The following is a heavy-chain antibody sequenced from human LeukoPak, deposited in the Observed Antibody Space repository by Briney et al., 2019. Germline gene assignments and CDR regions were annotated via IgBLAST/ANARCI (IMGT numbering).Heavy chain of an antibody. D-gene: IGHD2-8*01. CDR3: ATCRPRGLMVYAARFWFDP. J-gene: IGHJ5*02. CDR1: GYTFTSYY. V-gene: IGHV1-69*13. CDR2: IIPIFGTA. Sequence: PGASVKVSCKASGYTFTSYYMHWVRQAPGQGLEWMGGIIPIFGTANYAQKFQGRVTITADESTSTAYMELSSLRSEDTAVYYCATCRPRGLMVYAARFWFDPWGQGTLVTVSS.